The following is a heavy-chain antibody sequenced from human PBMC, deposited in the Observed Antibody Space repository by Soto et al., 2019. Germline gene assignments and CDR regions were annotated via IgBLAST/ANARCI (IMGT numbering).Heavy chain of an antibody. V-gene: IGHV1-18*01. Sequence: ASVKVSCKASGYTFTSYGISWVRQAPGQGLEWMGWISAYNGNTNYAQKLQGRVTMTTDTSTSTAYMELRSLRSDDTAVYYCARARVDSSSWYGHYYYGMDVWGQGTTVTSP. CDR3: ARARVDSSSWYGHYYYGMDV. CDR1: GYTFTSYG. J-gene: IGHJ6*02. CDR2: ISAYNGNT. D-gene: IGHD6-13*01.